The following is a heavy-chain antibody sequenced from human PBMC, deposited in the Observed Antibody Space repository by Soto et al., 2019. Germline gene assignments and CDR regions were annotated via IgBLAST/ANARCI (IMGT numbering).Heavy chain of an antibody. V-gene: IGHV3-66*01. CDR2: IYSGGST. Sequence: EVQLVESGGGLLQPGGSLRLSCAASGFTDSTKYMSWVRQAPGKGLEWVSVIYSGGSTFYADSVRGRFTISRDNSKNTVNLQMNSLRAEDTAVYYCARDPWAADYWGQGTLVAVSS. CDR3: ARDPWAADY. J-gene: IGHJ4*02. CDR1: GFTDSTKY. D-gene: IGHD3-16*01.